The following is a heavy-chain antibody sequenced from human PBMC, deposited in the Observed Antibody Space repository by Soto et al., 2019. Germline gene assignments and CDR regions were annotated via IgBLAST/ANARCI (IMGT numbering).Heavy chain of an antibody. CDR1: GFTFSSYA. CDR3: ARRSSSWYFDY. V-gene: IGHV3-23*01. Sequence: ESGGGLVQPGGSLRLSCAASGFTFSSYAMNWVRQAPGKGLEWVSVISGSDGSTYYADSVKGRFTISRDNSKNTLNLQMNSLRAEDTAVYYCARRSSSWYFDYWGQGTLVTVSS. CDR2: ISGSDGST. J-gene: IGHJ4*02. D-gene: IGHD6-13*01.